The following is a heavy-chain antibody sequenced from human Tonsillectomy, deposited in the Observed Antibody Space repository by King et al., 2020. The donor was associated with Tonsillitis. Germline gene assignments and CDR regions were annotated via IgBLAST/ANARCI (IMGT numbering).Heavy chain of an antibody. CDR1: GGSLSSGSNS. J-gene: IGHJ3*02. V-gene: IGHV4-30-4*01. CDR2: IFYSVST. CDR3: ARSIPTALHHAAFDI. D-gene: IGHD2-2*01. Sequence: QLQESGPGLVKPSQTLSLTCTVSGGSLSSGSNSWTWIRQTPGKGLEWIGYIFYSVSTYYNPSLKSRVTISVDTSKNQFSLNLTSATAADTAVYYCARSIPTALHHAAFDIWGQGTMVTVSS.